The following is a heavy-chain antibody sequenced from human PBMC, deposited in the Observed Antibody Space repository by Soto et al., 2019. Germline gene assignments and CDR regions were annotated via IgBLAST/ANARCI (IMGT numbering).Heavy chain of an antibody. J-gene: IGHJ3*02. CDR1: GYTFTSYA. Sequence: ASVKVSCKASGYTFTSYAMHWGRQAPGQRLEWMGWINAGNGNTKYSQKFQGRVTITRDTSASTAYMELSSLRSEDTAVYYCARRPFRDRSGGLREETNAAFDIWGKGTTVPVSS. CDR2: INAGNGNT. D-gene: IGHD6-19*01. V-gene: IGHV1-3*01. CDR3: ARRPFRDRSGGLREETNAAFDI.